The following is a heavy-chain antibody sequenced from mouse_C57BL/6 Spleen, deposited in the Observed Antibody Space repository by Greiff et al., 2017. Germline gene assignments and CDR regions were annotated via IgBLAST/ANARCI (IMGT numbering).Heavy chain of an antibody. V-gene: IGHV1-18*01. D-gene: IGHD3-2*02. Sequence: VQLQQSGPELVKPGASVKIPCKASGYTFTDYNMDWVKQSHGKSLEWIGDINPNNGGTIYNQKFKGKATLTVDKSSSTAYMELRSLTSEDTAVYYCAREADRDSSGYVYYLGYWGQSTTLTVSS. CDR1: GYTFTDYN. CDR2: INPNNGGT. J-gene: IGHJ2*01. CDR3: AREADRDSSGYVYYLGY.